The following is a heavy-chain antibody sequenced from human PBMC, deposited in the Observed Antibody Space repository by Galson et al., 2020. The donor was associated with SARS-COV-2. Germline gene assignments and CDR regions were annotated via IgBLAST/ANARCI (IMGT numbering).Heavy chain of an antibody. Sequence: ASVKVSCNASGYTFVSEGIHWVRQAPGQRLEWMGWINAGNGYTKYSQKFQGRVTMIRDTSASTAYMELSSLRSEDTAVYYCARVRGVGATFDYWGQGTLVTVSS. CDR3: ARVRGVGATFDY. CDR2: INAGNGYT. D-gene: IGHD1-26*01. CDR1: GYTFVSEG. V-gene: IGHV1-3*01. J-gene: IGHJ4*02.